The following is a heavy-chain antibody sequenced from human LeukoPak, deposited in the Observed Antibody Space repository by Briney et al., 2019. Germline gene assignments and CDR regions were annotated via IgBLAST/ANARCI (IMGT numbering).Heavy chain of an antibody. J-gene: IGHJ3*02. D-gene: IGHD3-10*01. CDR1: GGSISSGDYS. CDR2: IYHSGST. V-gene: IGHV4-30-2*01. CDR3: VSNSGSGPTPSRGAFDI. Sequence: KPSQTLSLTCAVSGGSISSGDYSWSWIRQPPGKGLEWIGYIYHSGSTYYNPSLQSRVTISVDTSKNQFSLKLSSVTAADTAVYYCVSNSGSGPTPSRGAFDIWGQGTMVTVSS.